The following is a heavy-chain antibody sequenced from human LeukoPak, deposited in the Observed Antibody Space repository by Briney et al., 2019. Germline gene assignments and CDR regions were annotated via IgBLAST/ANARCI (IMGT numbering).Heavy chain of an antibody. D-gene: IGHD3-10*01. CDR2: TNSNGRST. J-gene: IGHJ4*02. CDR3: AKVGSGSYYYGSGSSHHFDY. Sequence: PGGSLRLSCAASGFTFSTYWMHWVRQAPGKGLVWVSGTNSNGRSTSYADSVKGRFTMSRDNAKNTLYLQMDSLRAEDTAAYYCAKVGSGSYYYGSGSSHHFDYWGQGTLVTVSS. V-gene: IGHV3-74*01. CDR1: GFTFSTYW.